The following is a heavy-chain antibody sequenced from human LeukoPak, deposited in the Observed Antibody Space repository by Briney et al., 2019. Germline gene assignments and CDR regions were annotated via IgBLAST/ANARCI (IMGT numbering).Heavy chain of an antibody. CDR2: IYSGGSI. CDR3: ASTSDFWSCYYLDY. CDR1: GFSVSTNY. V-gene: IGHV3-53*01. D-gene: IGHD3-3*01. J-gene: IGHJ4*02. Sequence: GGSLRLSCAATGFSVSTNYMTWVRQAPGKGLAWVSLIYSGGSIYYADSVKDRFTISRDNSKNTLYLQMNSLRAEDTAIYYCASTSDFWSCYYLDYWGQGTLVTVSS.